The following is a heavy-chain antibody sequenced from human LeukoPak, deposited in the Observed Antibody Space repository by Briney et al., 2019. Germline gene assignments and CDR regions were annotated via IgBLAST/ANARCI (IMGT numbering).Heavy chain of an antibody. D-gene: IGHD3-16*01. Sequence: GGSLRLSCAASGFTFSNFAMSWVRQAPGKGLQWVSAISDSGGGTFYADSVKGRFTISRDNSKNTLYLQMNSLRAEDTAVYYCAKVGVGWVAFEYWGQGTPLTVSS. J-gene: IGHJ4*02. CDR1: GFTFSNFA. CDR3: AKVGVGWVAFEY. V-gene: IGHV3-23*01. CDR2: ISDSGGGT.